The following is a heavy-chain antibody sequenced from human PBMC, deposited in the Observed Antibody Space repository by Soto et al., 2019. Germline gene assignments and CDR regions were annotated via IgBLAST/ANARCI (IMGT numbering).Heavy chain of an antibody. CDR2: INPSGGST. J-gene: IGHJ4*02. CDR3: ARDPGIAVAAGYFDY. V-gene: IGHV1-46*01. D-gene: IGHD6-19*01. CDR1: GYTFTSYY. Sequence: GASVKVSCKASGYTFTSYYMHLVRQAPGQGLEWMGIINPSGGSTSYAQKFQGRVTMTRDTSTSTVYMELSSLRSEDTAVYYCARDPGIAVAAGYFDYWGQGTLVTVSS.